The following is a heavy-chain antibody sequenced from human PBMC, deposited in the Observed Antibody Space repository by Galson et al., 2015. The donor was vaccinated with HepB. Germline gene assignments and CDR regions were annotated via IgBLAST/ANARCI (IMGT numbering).Heavy chain of an antibody. D-gene: IGHD6-19*01. CDR3: ARSGYSSGWHPWYFDL. CDR2: IDWDDDK. CDR1: GFSLSTTEMR. J-gene: IGHJ2*01. Sequence: PALVKPTQTLTLTCTFSGFSLSTTEMRVSWIRQPPGKALEWLARIDWDDDKFYSTSLKTRLTISKDTSKNQVVLTMTNMDPVGTATYYCARSGYSSGWHPWYFDLWGRGTLVTVSS. V-gene: IGHV2-70*04.